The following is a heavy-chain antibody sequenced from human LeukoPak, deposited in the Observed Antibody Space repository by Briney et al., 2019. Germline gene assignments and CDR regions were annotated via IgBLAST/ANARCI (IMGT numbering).Heavy chain of an antibody. V-gene: IGHV3-7*03. J-gene: IGHJ6*02. Sequence: GGSLRLSCAASGFTFSSYWMNWARQAPGKGLEWVASINHIGNVNYYVDSVKGRFTISRDNAKNSLYLQMSNLRAEDTAVYFCARGGGLDVWGQGATVTVSS. CDR1: GFTFSSYW. D-gene: IGHD3-16*01. CDR2: INHIGNVN. CDR3: ARGGGLDV.